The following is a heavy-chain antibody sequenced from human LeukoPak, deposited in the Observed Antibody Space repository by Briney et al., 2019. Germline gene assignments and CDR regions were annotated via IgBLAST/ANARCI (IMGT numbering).Heavy chain of an antibody. CDR1: GFTFSGSA. J-gene: IGHJ4*02. V-gene: IGHV3-73*01. CDR3: TTSQYYYDSSGYPADY. CDR2: IRSKANSYAT. D-gene: IGHD3-22*01. Sequence: GGSLRLSCAASGFTFSGSAMHWARQASGKGLEWVGRIRSKANSYATAYAASVKGRFTISRDDSKNTAYLQMNSLKTEDTAVYYCTTSQYYYDSSGYPADYWGQGTLVTVSS.